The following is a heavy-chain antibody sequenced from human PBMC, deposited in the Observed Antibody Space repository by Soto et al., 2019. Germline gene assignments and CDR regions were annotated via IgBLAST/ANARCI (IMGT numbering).Heavy chain of an antibody. CDR3: AKRDWSSWLPFDY. J-gene: IGHJ4*02. V-gene: IGHV3-23*01. CDR1: GFTFSSYA. D-gene: IGHD6-13*01. CDR2: ISGSGGST. Sequence: EVQLLESGGGLVQPGGSLRLSCAASGFTFSSYAMSWVRQAPGKGLEWVSAISGSGGSTYYADSVKGRFTITRDNSKNTLYLQMNSLRAEDTAVYYCAKRDWSSWLPFDYWGQGTLVTVSS.